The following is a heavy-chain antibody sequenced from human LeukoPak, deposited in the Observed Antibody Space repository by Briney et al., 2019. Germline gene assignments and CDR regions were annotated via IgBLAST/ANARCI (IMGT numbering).Heavy chain of an antibody. CDR3: AKSFIVGAIGASYYFDY. CDR2: ISGSGGST. CDR1: GFTFSSYA. Sequence: GGSLRLXCAASGFTFSSYAMSWVRQAPGRGLEWVSAISGSGGSTYYADSVKGRFTISRDNSKNTLYLQMNSLRAEDTAVYYCAKSFIVGAIGASYYFDYWGQGTLVTVSS. D-gene: IGHD1-26*01. V-gene: IGHV3-23*01. J-gene: IGHJ4*01.